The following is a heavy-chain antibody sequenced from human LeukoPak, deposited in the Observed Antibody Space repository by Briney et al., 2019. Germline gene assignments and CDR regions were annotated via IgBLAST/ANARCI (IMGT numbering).Heavy chain of an antibody. Sequence: SVKVSCKASGYTFTSYAISWVRQAPGQGLEWMGGIIPIFGTANYAQKFQGRVTITADESTSTAYMELSSLRSEDTAVYYCARGDYYDSSGYYYFDYWGQGTLVTVSS. CDR3: ARGDYYDSSGYYYFDY. D-gene: IGHD3-22*01. J-gene: IGHJ4*02. V-gene: IGHV1-69*13. CDR2: IIPIFGTA. CDR1: GYTFTSYA.